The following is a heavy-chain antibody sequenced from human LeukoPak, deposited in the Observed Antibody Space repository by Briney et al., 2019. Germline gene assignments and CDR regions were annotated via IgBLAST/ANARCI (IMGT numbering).Heavy chain of an antibody. CDR3: ARQGFYYGSGTDFHH. D-gene: IGHD3-10*01. CDR1: GGSISITDYY. V-gene: IGHV4-39*01. Sequence: SETLSLTCIVSGGSISITDYYWGWIRQPPGKGLEWIGNIYYSGNTYYNPSLKSRVTISVDTSKNQFSLKLSSVTAADTAVYYCARQGFYYGSGTDFHHWGQGTLVTVSS. J-gene: IGHJ1*01. CDR2: IYYSGNT.